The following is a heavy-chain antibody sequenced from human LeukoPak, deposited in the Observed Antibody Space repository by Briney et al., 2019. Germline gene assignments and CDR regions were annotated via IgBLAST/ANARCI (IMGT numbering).Heavy chain of an antibody. CDR2: ISGSGGST. CDR1: GFTFSSYA. D-gene: IGHD1-26*01. Sequence: PGGSLRLSCAASGFTFSSYAMSWVRQAPGKGLEWVSVISGSGGSTYYADSVKGRFTISRDNSKNTLYLQMNSLRAEDTAVYYCAKTPYSGSYSTFDYWGQGTLVTVSS. J-gene: IGHJ4*02. V-gene: IGHV3-23*01. CDR3: AKTPYSGSYSTFDY.